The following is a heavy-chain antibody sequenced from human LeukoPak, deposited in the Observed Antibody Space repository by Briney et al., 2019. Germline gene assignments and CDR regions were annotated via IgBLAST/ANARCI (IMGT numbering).Heavy chain of an antibody. V-gene: IGHV4-59*12. CDR1: GASISSYY. CDR3: ARTDLRVRGALNYYYYGMDV. D-gene: IGHD3-10*01. CDR2: IYYTGSA. J-gene: IGHJ6*02. Sequence: SETLSLTCTVSGASISSYYWSWIRQPPGKGLEWIGYIYYTGSAHYNPSLKSRVTISVGTSKNQFSLKLSSVTAADTAVYYCARTDLRVRGALNYYYYGMDVWGQGTTVSASS.